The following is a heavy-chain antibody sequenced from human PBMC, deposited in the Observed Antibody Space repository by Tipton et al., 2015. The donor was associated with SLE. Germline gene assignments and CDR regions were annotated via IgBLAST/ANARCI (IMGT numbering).Heavy chain of an antibody. CDR2: IYYSGST. Sequence: TLSLTCTVSGGSISSSSYYWGWIRQPPGEGLEWIGSIYYSGSTYYNPSLKSRVTISVDTSKNQFSLKLSSVTAADTAVYYCARGYGDYWGQGTLVTVSS. CDR3: ARGYGDY. J-gene: IGHJ4*02. CDR1: GGSISSSSYY. D-gene: IGHD3-16*01. V-gene: IGHV4-39*07.